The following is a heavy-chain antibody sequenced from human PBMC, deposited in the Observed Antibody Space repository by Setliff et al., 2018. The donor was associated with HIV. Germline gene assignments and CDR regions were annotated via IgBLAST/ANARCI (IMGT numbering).Heavy chain of an antibody. CDR3: ARWSCGRATCYDSPYNWFEP. Sequence: SVKVSCKASGYTFTNFGVGWVRQAPGQGLEWMGWVSPYNGHTKYAQRFQGRVTMSTDTSTSTIYMELTSQRSDDTAVYYCARWSCGRATCYDSPYNWFEPWGQGTLVTVSS. V-gene: IGHV1-18*01. J-gene: IGHJ5*02. D-gene: IGHD2-2*01. CDR1: GYTFTNFG. CDR2: VSPYNGHT.